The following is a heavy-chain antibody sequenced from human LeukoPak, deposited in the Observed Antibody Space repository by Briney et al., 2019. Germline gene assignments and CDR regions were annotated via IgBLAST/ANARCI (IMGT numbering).Heavy chain of an antibody. Sequence: GGSLRLSCAASGFIFSPYSMHWVRQAPGRGLEWVSSITSSSSYIYYADSVKGRFTISRDNAKNSLYLQMNSLRAEDTAVYYCARDGITIFPPSDYYGMDVWGQGTTVTVSS. CDR2: ITSSSSYI. V-gene: IGHV3-21*01. J-gene: IGHJ6*02. CDR1: GFIFSPYS. CDR3: ARDGITIFPPSDYYGMDV. D-gene: IGHD3-3*01.